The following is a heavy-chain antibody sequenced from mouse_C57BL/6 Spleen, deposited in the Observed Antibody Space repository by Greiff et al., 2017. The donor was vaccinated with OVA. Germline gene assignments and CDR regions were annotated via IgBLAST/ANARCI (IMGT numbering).Heavy chain of an antibody. CDR1: GYTFTSYW. J-gene: IGHJ4*01. CDR3: ASGGHLSLHYYAMDY. CDR2: IYPGSGST. V-gene: IGHV1-55*01. D-gene: IGHD6-2*01. Sequence: QVQLQQPGAELVKPGASVKLSCKASGYTFTSYWITWVKQRPGQGLEWIGDIYPGSGSTNYNEKFKSKATLTVDKSSSTAYMQLSSLTSEDSAVYYCASGGHLSLHYYAMDYWGQGTSVTVSS.